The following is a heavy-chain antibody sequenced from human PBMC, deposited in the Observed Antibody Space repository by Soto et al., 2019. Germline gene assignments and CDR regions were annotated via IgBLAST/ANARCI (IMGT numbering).Heavy chain of an antibody. J-gene: IGHJ4*02. V-gene: IGHV3-23*01. Sequence: EVQLLESGGGLVQPGGSLRLSCAVSGFSFSTYCVTWVRQAPGKGLEWVSGVSGGSGTTHYADSVKGRFTITGDTSKNTVYLQMNSLRVEDTAVYYCAKWNGYGDHWGQGNLVTVSS. D-gene: IGHD1-1*01. CDR1: GFSFSTYC. CDR2: VSGGSGTT. CDR3: AKWNGYGDH.